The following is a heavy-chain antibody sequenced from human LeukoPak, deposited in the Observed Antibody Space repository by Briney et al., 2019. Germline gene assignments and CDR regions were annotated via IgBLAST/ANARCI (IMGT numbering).Heavy chain of an antibody. Sequence: PSETLSLTCTVSGGSISSYYWSWIRQPPGKGLEWIGYIYYSGSTNYNPSLKSRVTISVDTSKNQFSLKLSSVTAADTAVYYCARESLDSRIYWGQGTLVTVSS. CDR3: ARESLDSRIY. J-gene: IGHJ4*02. V-gene: IGHV4-59*08. CDR1: GGSISSYY. D-gene: IGHD3-22*01. CDR2: IYYSGST.